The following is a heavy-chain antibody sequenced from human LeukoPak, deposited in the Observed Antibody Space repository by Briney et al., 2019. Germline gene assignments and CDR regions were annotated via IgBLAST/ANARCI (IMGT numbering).Heavy chain of an antibody. Sequence: PGGSLRLSCAASGFTFSSYGMSWVRQAPGKGLEWVSAISGSGGSTYYADSVKGRFTISRDNSKNTLYLQMNSLRAEDTAVYYCANVPVVAAYNFDYWGQGTLATVSS. CDR1: GFTFSSYG. J-gene: IGHJ4*02. CDR3: ANVPVVAAYNFDY. CDR2: ISGSGGST. V-gene: IGHV3-23*01. D-gene: IGHD2-15*01.